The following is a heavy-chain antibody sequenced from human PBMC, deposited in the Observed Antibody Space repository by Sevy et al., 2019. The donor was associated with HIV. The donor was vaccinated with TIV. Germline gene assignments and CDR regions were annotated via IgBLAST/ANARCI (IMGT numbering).Heavy chain of an antibody. CDR1: GFTFDDYT. V-gene: IGHV3-43*01. CDR3: AKGLEYYYDSSGYYYLESYFDY. J-gene: IGHJ4*02. CDR2: ISWDGGST. D-gene: IGHD3-22*01. Sequence: GGSLRLSCAASGFTFDDYTMHWVRQAPGKGLEWVSLISWDGGSTYYADSVKGRFTISRDNSKNSLYLQMNSLRTEDTALYYCAKGLEYYYDSSGYYYLESYFDYWGPGTLVTVSS.